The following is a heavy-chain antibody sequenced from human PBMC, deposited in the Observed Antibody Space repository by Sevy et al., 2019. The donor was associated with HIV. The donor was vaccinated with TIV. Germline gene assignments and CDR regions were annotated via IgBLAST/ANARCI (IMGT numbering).Heavy chain of an antibody. Sequence: ASVKVSCKASGYTFTGYYIHWVRQAPGQGLEWMGWINPNSDGTNFAQKFQGRVTMTRDTSITTAYMELSRLRSDDTAVYYCARGDTFWSAYYYFDYWAREPWSPSPQ. V-gene: IGHV1-2*02. J-gene: IGHJ4*02. CDR1: GYTFTGYY. CDR3: ARGDTFWSAYYYFDY. CDR2: INPNSDGT. D-gene: IGHD3-3*01.